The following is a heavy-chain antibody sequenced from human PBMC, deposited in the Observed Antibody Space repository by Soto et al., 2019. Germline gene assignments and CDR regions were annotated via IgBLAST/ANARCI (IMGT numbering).Heavy chain of an antibody. D-gene: IGHD6-13*01. CDR3: ARVRSSWSYYYYMDV. J-gene: IGHJ6*03. Sequence: GGSLRLSCAASGFTFDDYGMSWVRQAPGKGLEWVSGINWNGGSTGYADSVKGRFTISRDNAKNSLYLQMNSLRAEDTALYHCARVRSSWSYYYYMDVWGKGTTVTVSS. CDR2: INWNGGST. CDR1: GFTFDDYG. V-gene: IGHV3-20*01.